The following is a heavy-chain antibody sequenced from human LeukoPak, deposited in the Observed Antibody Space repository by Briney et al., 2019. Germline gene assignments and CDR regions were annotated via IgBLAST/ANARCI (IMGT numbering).Heavy chain of an antibody. D-gene: IGHD3-16*01. CDR2: ISGGGGST. CDR3: AKGVMATKFDY. Sequence: GGSLRLSCAASGFTFSSYAMNWVRQAPGKGLEWVSSISGGGGSTYYADSVKGRFTISRDNSKNTLYPQMNSLRAEDTALFYCAKGVMATKFDYWGQGTLVTVSS. J-gene: IGHJ4*02. CDR1: GFTFSSYA. V-gene: IGHV3-23*01.